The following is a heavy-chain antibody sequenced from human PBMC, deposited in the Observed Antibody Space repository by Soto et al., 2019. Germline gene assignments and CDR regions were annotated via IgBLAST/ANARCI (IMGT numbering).Heavy chain of an antibody. CDR2: IYPGDSDI. CDR1: GYSFTSYW. V-gene: IGHV5-51*01. Sequence: PGESLKISCKGSGYSFTSYWIGLVRQMPGKGLEWMGIIYPGDSDIRYSPSFQGQVTISADKSISTAYLQWSSLKASDTAMYYCARHSPHDYVWGSYPGGAFDIWGQGTMVTVSS. D-gene: IGHD3-16*02. CDR3: ARHSPHDYVWGSYPGGAFDI. J-gene: IGHJ3*02.